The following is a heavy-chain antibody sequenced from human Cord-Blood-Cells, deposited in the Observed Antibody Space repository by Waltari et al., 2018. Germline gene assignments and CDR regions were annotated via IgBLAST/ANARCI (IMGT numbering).Heavy chain of an antibody. CDR2: IYTSGIT. CDR3: ARVGTTVTTYYYYYGMDV. V-gene: IGHV4-61*09. J-gene: IGHJ6*02. D-gene: IGHD4-17*01. CDR1: GGSISSGSYY. Sequence: QVQLQESGPGLVKPSQTLSLTCTVSGGSISSGSYYWRWIRQPAGKGLEWIGYIYTSGITNYNPSLKSRVTISVDTSKNQFSLKLSSVTAADTAVYYCARVGTTVTTYYYYYGMDVWGQGTTVTVSS.